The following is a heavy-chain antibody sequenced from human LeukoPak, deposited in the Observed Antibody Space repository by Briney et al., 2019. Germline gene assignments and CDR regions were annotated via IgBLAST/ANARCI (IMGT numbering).Heavy chain of an antibody. CDR3: ARATYYDFWSGHPAGYFDY. J-gene: IGHJ4*02. CDR1: GFTFSSYA. D-gene: IGHD3-3*01. V-gene: IGHV3-30*04. Sequence: GGSLRLSCAASGFTFSSYAMQWVRQAPGKGLEWVAVISYDGSNKYYADSVKGRFTISRDNSKNTLYLQMNSLRAEDTAVYYCARATYYDFWSGHPAGYFDYWGQGTLVTVSS. CDR2: ISYDGSNK.